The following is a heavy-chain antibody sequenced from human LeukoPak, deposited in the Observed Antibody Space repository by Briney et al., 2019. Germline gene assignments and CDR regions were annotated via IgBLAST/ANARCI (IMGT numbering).Heavy chain of an antibody. CDR1: GFTFSNYA. D-gene: IGHD3-16*01. CDR2: ISGSGGGT. V-gene: IGHV3-23*01. J-gene: IGHJ6*02. Sequence: GGSLRLSCAASGFTFSNYAMNWVRQAPGKGLEWVSGISGSGGGTSYADSVKGRFTISRDNAKNSLYLQMSNLRAEDTAVYFCARGGGLDVWGQGATVTVSS. CDR3: ARGGGLDV.